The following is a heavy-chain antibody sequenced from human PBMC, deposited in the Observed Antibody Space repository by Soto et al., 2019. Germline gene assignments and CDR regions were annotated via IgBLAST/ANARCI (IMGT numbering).Heavy chain of an antibody. J-gene: IGHJ4*02. CDR2: ITSDGTKT. CDR1: GFTFSNYW. D-gene: IGHD1-1*01. V-gene: IGHV3-74*03. Sequence: EVQLVESGGGLIQPGGSLRLSCAASGFTFSNYWMNWVRQTPGEGLVWVSQITSDGTKTMYADSVKGRFTISRDNPKNTMYLQMNSLRVEDTAVYYCVSENNWDFDHWGQGTLVSVSS. CDR3: VSENNWDFDH.